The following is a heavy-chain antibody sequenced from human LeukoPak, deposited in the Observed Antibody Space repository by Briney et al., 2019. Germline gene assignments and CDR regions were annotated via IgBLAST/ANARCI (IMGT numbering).Heavy chain of an antibody. J-gene: IGHJ4*02. D-gene: IGHD3-10*01. CDR1: GFTFSSYW. V-gene: IGHV3-7*01. Sequence: GGSLRLSCAASGFTFSSYWMSWVRQAPGKGLEWVANIREDGNEKYYADSVKGQFTISRDNAKNLLFLQMDSLRAEDTAVYYCARDLAGHYYGSGSSFDYWGQGTLVTVSS. CDR2: IREDGNEK. CDR3: ARDLAGHYYGSGSSFDY.